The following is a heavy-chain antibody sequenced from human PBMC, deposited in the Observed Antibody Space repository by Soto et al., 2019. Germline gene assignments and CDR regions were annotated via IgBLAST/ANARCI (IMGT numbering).Heavy chain of an antibody. CDR3: ARGGAAAGPRYYYYYGMDV. D-gene: IGHD6-13*01. Sequence: SVKVSCKASGGTFSSYAISWVRQAPGQGLEWMGGIIPIFGTANYAQKFQGRVTITADKSTSTAYMELSSLRSEDTAVYYCARGGAAAGPRYYYYYGMDVWAKGPRSPSP. V-gene: IGHV1-69*06. CDR1: GGTFSSYA. J-gene: IGHJ6*02. CDR2: IIPIFGTA.